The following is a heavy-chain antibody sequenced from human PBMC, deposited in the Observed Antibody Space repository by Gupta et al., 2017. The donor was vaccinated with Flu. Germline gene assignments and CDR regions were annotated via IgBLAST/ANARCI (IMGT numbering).Heavy chain of an antibody. V-gene: IGHV3-33*01. Sequence: QVQLVESGGGVVQPGRSLRLSWAASGFPFSRTGMPWFRQAPGKGLEGVAVIWYDGSNKYYADSVKGRFTISRDNSKNTLYLQMNSLRAEDTAVYYCARDGPAEDIVVVVAAGAFDIWGQGTMVTVSS. J-gene: IGHJ3*02. D-gene: IGHD2-15*01. CDR3: ARDGPAEDIVVVVAAGAFDI. CDR2: IWYDGSNK. CDR1: GFPFSRTG.